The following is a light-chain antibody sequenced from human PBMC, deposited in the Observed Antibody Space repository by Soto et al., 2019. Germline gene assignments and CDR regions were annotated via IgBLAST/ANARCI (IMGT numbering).Light chain of an antibody. CDR1: QSLLFSSNNKNY. CDR2: RAS. CDR3: QQFYRTAPYT. J-gene: IGKJ2*01. Sequence: DIVMAQSQDSLSVSLGERATINCKSSQSLLFSSNNKNYLAWYPHKPGQPPKLLIDRASAWESGVPDRFSGSGSGTDFTRTISSLQAEDVAVYYCQQFYRTAPYTFGQGTKLEIK. V-gene: IGKV4-1*01.